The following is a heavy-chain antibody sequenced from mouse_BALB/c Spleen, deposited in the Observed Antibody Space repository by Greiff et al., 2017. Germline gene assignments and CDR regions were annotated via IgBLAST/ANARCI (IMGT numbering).Heavy chain of an antibody. Sequence: DVKLVESGGGLVKPGGSLKLSCAASGFTFSSYTMSWVRQTPEKRLEWVATISSGGSYTYYPDSVKGRFTISRDNAKNTLYLQMSSLKSEDTAMYYCTRDGMDYWGQGTSVTVSS. CDR3: TRDGMDY. V-gene: IGHV5-6-4*01. CDR2: ISSGGSYT. J-gene: IGHJ4*01. CDR1: GFTFSSYT.